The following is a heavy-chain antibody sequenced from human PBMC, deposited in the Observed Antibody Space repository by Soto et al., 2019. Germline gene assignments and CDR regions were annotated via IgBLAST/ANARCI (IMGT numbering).Heavy chain of an antibody. V-gene: IGHV4-34*01. J-gene: IGHJ5*02. CDR3: ARGRDGGGAS. CDR2: INPSGST. Sequence: QVQLQQWGAGLLKPSETLSLTCGVYGGSLSGNYWSWIRQPPGEGLEWIGEINPSGSTNYSPSLKSSATISADTSKNQLSLKLSSVIAADTAVYYFARGRDGGGASWCQGTLVTVSS. D-gene: IGHD4-17*01. CDR1: GGSLSGNY.